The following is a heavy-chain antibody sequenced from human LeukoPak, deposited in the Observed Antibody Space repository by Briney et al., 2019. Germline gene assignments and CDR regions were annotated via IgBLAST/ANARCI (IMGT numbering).Heavy chain of an antibody. Sequence: PSETLSLTCTVSGGSISSGSYYWGWIRQPPGKGLEWIGNIYYTGSTYYNPSLKSRVTISIDTSKNQFSLKLSSVTATDTAVYFCAKLLGYYYGSGTYDYWGQGTLVTVSS. CDR3: AKLLGYYYGSGTYDY. V-gene: IGHV4-39*01. CDR2: IYYTGST. J-gene: IGHJ4*02. D-gene: IGHD3-10*01. CDR1: GGSISSGSYY.